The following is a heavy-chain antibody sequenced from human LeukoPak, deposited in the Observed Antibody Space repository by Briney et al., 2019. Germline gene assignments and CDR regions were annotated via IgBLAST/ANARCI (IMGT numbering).Heavy chain of an antibody. J-gene: IGHJ6*02. CDR3: ARMYSSGWYRGSGYYYGMDV. CDR1: GFTFSSYW. Sequence: GGSMRLSCAASGFTFSSYWMHWVRQAPGKGLVWVSRINSDGSSTSYADSVKGRFTISRDNAKNTLYLQMNSLRAEDTAVYYCARMYSSGWYRGSGYYYGMDVWGQGTTVTVSS. CDR2: INSDGSST. D-gene: IGHD6-19*01. V-gene: IGHV3-74*01.